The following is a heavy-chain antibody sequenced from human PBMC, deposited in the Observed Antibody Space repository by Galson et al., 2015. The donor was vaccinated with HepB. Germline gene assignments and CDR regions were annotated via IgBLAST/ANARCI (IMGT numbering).Heavy chain of an antibody. J-gene: IGHJ4*02. Sequence: ETLSLTCVVSGGSISSSNWWSWVRQPPGKGLEWIGEIYHSGSTNYNPSLKSRVTISVDKSKNQFSLKLSSVTAADTTVYYCARSETVVRGVVRIGSYRLWSWGQGTLVTVSS. V-gene: IGHV4-4*02. CDR1: GGSISSSNW. CDR2: IYHSGST. D-gene: IGHD3-10*01. CDR3: ARSETVVRGVVRIGSYRLWS.